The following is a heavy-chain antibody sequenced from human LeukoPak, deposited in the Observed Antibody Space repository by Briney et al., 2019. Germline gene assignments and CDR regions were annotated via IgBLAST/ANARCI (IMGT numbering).Heavy chain of an antibody. D-gene: IGHD3-22*01. Sequence: PGGSLRLSCAASGFTFSSYGMHWVRQAPGKGLEWVAVISYDGSNKYYADSVKGRFTISRDNSKNTLYLQMNSLRAEDTAVYYYAKDTYDSSGYSSYYFDYWGQGTLVTVSS. CDR2: ISYDGSNK. V-gene: IGHV3-30*18. CDR3: AKDTYDSSGYSSYYFDY. CDR1: GFTFSSYG. J-gene: IGHJ4*02.